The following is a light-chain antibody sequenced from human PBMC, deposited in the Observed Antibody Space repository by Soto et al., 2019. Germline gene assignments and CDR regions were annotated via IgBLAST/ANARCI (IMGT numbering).Light chain of an antibody. Sequence: QSALTQPPSASGSPGQTVTISCTGTSSDVGGSNYVSWYQQHPGKAPKLMIYDHSKRPSGVPDRFSGSKTGNTASLSVPELQGEDEADYHGSSYAVSNYPVVFGGGTKLTVL. CDR2: DHS. CDR3: SSYAVSNYPVV. CDR1: SSDVGGSNY. V-gene: IGLV2-8*01. J-gene: IGLJ2*01.